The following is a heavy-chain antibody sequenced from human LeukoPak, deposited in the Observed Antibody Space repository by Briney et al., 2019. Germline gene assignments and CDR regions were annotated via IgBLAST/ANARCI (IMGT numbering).Heavy chain of an antibody. CDR3: ARHSICFDP. J-gene: IGHJ5*02. Sequence: SETLSLTCTVSGGSITNNNYNWDWIRQPPGKGLEWIGDLYYSGSTHYNPSLKSRVTISVDTSKNQFSLKLTSVTAADTAVYYCARHSICFDPWGQGTLVTVSS. V-gene: IGHV4-39*01. CDR2: LYYSGST. CDR1: GGSITNNNYN.